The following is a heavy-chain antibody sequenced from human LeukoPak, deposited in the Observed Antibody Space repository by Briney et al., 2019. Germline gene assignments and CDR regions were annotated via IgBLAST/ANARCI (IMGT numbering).Heavy chain of an antibody. J-gene: IGHJ6*03. Sequence: GGSLRLSCAASGFTFSSYWMHWVRQAPGKGLVWVSRINSDGSSTSYADSVKGRFTISRDNAKNTLYLQMNSLRAEDTAVYYCARSFDWLSYYYMDVWGKGTTVTISS. CDR1: GFTFSSYW. CDR3: ARSFDWLSYYYMDV. V-gene: IGHV3-74*01. D-gene: IGHD3-9*01. CDR2: INSDGSST.